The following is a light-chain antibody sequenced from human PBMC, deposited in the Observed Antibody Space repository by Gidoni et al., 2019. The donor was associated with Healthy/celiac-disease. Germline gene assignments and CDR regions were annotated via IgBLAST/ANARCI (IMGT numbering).Light chain of an antibody. CDR3: QQYGSSPLFT. J-gene: IGKJ3*01. V-gene: IGKV3-20*01. CDR2: GAS. Sequence: EIVLTPSPGTLSWSPGERATLSCRASQSVSSSYLAGYQQKPGQSPRLLIYGASSRATGIPDRFSGSGSGTDFTLTISRLEPEDFAVYYCQQYGSSPLFTCGPGTKVDIK. CDR1: QSVSSSY.